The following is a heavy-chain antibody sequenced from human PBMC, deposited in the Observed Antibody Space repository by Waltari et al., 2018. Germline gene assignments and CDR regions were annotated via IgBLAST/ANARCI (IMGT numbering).Heavy chain of an antibody. Sequence: QLQLQESGPGLVKPSETLSLTCTVSGGSISSSGYYWGWIRKPPGKGLEWIGSIYYRGSTYYNPSLKGRVTISVDTSKNQFSLKVSSVTAADTAVYYCARHESWSGVGNYWGQGALVTVSS. D-gene: IGHD3-10*01. CDR3: ARHESWSGVGNY. CDR1: GGSISSSGYY. J-gene: IGHJ4*02. V-gene: IGHV4-39*01. CDR2: IYYRGST.